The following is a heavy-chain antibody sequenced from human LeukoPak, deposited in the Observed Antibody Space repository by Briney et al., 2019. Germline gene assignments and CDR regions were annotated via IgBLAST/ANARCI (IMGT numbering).Heavy chain of an antibody. Sequence: GGSLRLSCAASGFTFSSYAMSWVRQAPGKGLEWVSAISGSGGSTYYADSVKGRFTISRDNSKNTLYLQMNSLRAEDTAVYYCAKEQGNPYGDYAGYYFDYWGQGTLVTVSS. V-gene: IGHV3-23*01. CDR1: GFTFSSYA. J-gene: IGHJ4*02. D-gene: IGHD4-17*01. CDR2: ISGSGGST. CDR3: AKEQGNPYGDYAGYYFDY.